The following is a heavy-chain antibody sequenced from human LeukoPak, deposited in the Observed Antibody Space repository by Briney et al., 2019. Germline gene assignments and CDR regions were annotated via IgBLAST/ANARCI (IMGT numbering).Heavy chain of an antibody. V-gene: IGHV4-30-4*08. CDR1: GGSISRGDYY. J-gene: IGHJ4*02. Sequence: PSETLSLTCTVSGGSISRGDYYWSWIRQPPGKGLEWIGYIYYSGSTYYNPSLKSRVTISVDTSKNQFSLKLSSVTAADTAVYYCARGVITIFGVVIQLDYWGQGTLVTVSS. CDR3: ARGVITIFGVVIQLDY. D-gene: IGHD3-3*01. CDR2: IYYSGST.